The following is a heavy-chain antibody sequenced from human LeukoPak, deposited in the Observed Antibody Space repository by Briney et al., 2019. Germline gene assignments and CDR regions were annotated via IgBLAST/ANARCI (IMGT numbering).Heavy chain of an antibody. J-gene: IGHJ4*02. CDR2: IQTSGRV. CDR1: GGSVTSGPNY. Sequence: SQTLSLTCSVSGGSVTSGPNYWNWIRRPAGKGLEWIGRIQTSGRVNYNPSLKSRVTVYLDTSKNQFSLKLSSVTAADTAVYYCARDDPSGYDSFDYWGQGTLVTVSS. CDR3: ARDDPSGYDSFDY. V-gene: IGHV4-61*02. D-gene: IGHD5-12*01.